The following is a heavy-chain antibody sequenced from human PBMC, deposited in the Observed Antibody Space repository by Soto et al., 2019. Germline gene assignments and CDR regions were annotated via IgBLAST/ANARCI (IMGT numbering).Heavy chain of an antibody. Sequence: QITLKESGPTAVKPTETLALTCTFSGFSLATKGVGVGWVRQPPGGALEGIAVIYWDDDTRYSPSLETRLTITKDTPKNQVALTMTDMDFVDTATFYCAHVTITYGGVVGDEAFDVWGQGAVVTVSS. CDR2: IYWDDDT. V-gene: IGHV2-5*02. CDR1: GFSLATKGVG. J-gene: IGHJ3*01. D-gene: IGHD3-16*02. CDR3: AHVTITYGGVVGDEAFDV.